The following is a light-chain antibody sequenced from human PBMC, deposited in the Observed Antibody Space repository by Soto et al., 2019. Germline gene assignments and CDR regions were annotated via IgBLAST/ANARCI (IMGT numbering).Light chain of an antibody. V-gene: IGKV1-33*01. Sequence: DIQMTQSPSSLSASVGDRVTITCQATQDISNYLNWYQQKPGKAPKLLIYDAFKLQTGVPSRFNGSGFGTDFTFTINGPQPDDFAKHSCQNYHNIPTKCTVGPGTKVDSK. CDR3: QNYHNIPTKCT. CDR2: DAF. CDR1: QDISNY. J-gene: IGKJ3*01.